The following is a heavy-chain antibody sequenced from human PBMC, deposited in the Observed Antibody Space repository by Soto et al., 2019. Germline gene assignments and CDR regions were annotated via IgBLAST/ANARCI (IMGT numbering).Heavy chain of an antibody. CDR3: AHPRGYGVFDAVDI. Sequence: EVQLXESGGGLVQPGGSLSLSCTASGFIFSTYAMNWVRQAPGKGLEWVSAITSSGDTTYYAESVRGRFTISRDNXXXXXXLHMSSLRTEDTAVFYCAHPRGYGVFDAVDIWGQGTMVTVSS. CDR1: GFIFSTYA. J-gene: IGHJ3*02. CDR2: ITSSGDTT. V-gene: IGHV3-23*01. D-gene: IGHD4-17*01.